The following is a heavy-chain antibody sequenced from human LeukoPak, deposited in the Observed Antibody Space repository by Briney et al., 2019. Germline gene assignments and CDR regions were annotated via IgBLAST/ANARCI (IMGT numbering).Heavy chain of an antibody. J-gene: IGHJ4*02. Sequence: GRSLRLSCAASGCTFSSYAMHWVRQAPGKGLEWVAVISYDGSNKYYADSVKGRFTISRDNSKNTLYLQMNSLRAEDTAVYYCARDNYYGSGSYLVWGQGTLVTVSS. D-gene: IGHD3-10*01. CDR3: ARDNYYGSGSYLV. V-gene: IGHV3-30*04. CDR1: GCTFSSYA. CDR2: ISYDGSNK.